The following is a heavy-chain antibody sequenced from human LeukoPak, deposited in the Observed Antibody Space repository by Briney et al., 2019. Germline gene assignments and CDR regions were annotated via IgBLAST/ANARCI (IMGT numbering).Heavy chain of an antibody. D-gene: IGHD3-10*02. V-gene: IGHV3-48*03. CDR3: AELGITMIGGV. Sequence: GGSLRLSCAASGFTFSSYAMTWVRQVPGKGLEWVSSITGDGSTTDYADSVKGRFTISRDNAKNSLYLQMNSLRAEDTAVYYCAELGITMIGGVWGKGTTVTISS. CDR2: ITGDGSTT. J-gene: IGHJ6*04. CDR1: GFTFSSYA.